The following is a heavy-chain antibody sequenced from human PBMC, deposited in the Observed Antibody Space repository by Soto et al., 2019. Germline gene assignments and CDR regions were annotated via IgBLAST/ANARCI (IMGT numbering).Heavy chain of an antibody. CDR3: ARGDRGAFDL. J-gene: IGHJ3*01. D-gene: IGHD2-21*02. Sequence: GGSLRLSCAASGFTFSSYSMHWVRQAPGKGLEWVSSISSSGTYIYYADSVKGRFTISRDNAKNTLYLQMNSLRAEDTAVYYCARGDRGAFDLWGQGTMVTVSS. V-gene: IGHV3-21*01. CDR2: ISSSGTYI. CDR1: GFTFSSYS.